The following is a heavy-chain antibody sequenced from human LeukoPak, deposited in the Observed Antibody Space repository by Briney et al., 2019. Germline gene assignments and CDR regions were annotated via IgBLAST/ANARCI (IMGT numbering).Heavy chain of an antibody. CDR2: IWYDGSSK. CDR1: GFSFSAYG. J-gene: IGHJ4*02. D-gene: IGHD6-13*01. V-gene: IGHV3-33*01. Sequence: PGRSLRLSCAASGFSFSAYGVHWVRQAPGKGLEWVAVIWYDGSSKDYADSVKGRFTLSRDNSKNTLYLQMNSLTVEDTAVYYCARSQSSSLIDYWGQGTLVTVS. CDR3: ARSQSSSLIDY.